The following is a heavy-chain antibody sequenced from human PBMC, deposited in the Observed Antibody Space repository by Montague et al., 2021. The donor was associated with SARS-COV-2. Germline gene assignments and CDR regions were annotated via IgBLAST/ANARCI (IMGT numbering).Heavy chain of an antibody. Sequence: SETLSLTCTVSGATISSDHWSWIRQPPGKGLEWIGYMSYSGSATYNPSLGSRVAISRDTSKNQFSLTLIPATAADTAIYYCARTSDPSNFDSTGYYGSFDVWGQGTLVIVSS. CDR3: ARTSDPSNFDSTGYYGSFDV. CDR2: MSYSGSA. D-gene: IGHD3-22*01. CDR1: GATISSDH. V-gene: IGHV4-59*01. J-gene: IGHJ3*01.